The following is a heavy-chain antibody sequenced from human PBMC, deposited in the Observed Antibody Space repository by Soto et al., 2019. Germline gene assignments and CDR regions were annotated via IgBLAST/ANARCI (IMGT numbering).Heavy chain of an antibody. CDR2: INYDGSKK. Sequence: QVQLVESGGGVVQPGRSLRLSCAASGFSFRYYGMHGVRQAPGKGLAWVAVINYDGSKKDYGDSVKGRFTISRDNSKNILQLEMNSVRVEDTAVYYCERGNDNDLRGSFDFWGHGTLVPVSS. J-gene: IGHJ4*01. CDR3: ERGNDNDLRGSFDF. V-gene: IGHV3-33*01. CDR1: GFSFRYYG. D-gene: IGHD1-1*01.